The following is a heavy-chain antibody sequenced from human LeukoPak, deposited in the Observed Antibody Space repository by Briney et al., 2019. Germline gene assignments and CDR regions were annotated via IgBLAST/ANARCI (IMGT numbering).Heavy chain of an antibody. D-gene: IGHD1-26*01. CDR1: GYTFTGYY. CDR3: AREIYSGSYWGWFDP. Sequence: ASVKVSCKASGYTFTGYYMHWVRQAPGQGLEWMGWINPNSGGTNYAQKFQGRVTMTRDTSISTAYMELSRLRSDDTAVYYCAREIYSGSYWGWFDPWGQGTLVTVSS. V-gene: IGHV1-2*02. J-gene: IGHJ5*02. CDR2: INPNSGGT.